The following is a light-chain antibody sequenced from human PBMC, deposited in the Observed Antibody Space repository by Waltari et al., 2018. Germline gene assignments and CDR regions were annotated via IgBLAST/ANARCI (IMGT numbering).Light chain of an antibody. Sequence: DIEVTQYPSSLPAAVGEKVTLTCRASQDISNHVSWFQQKPGKAPKLLIYDVSKLETGVASRFSGGGSRADFTLIINDVQPEDVATYYCQQYDSLTLLTFGQGTRLE. CDR2: DVS. V-gene: IGKV1-33*01. CDR1: QDISNH. CDR3: QQYDSLTLLT. J-gene: IGKJ5*01.